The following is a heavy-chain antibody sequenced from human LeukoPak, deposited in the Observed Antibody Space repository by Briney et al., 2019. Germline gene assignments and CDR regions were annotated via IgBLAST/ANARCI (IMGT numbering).Heavy chain of an antibody. Sequence: GGSLRLSCAASGLTFSDSYMSRIRQAPGKGLEWVSYISSGGNTIKYADSVKGRFTISRDNARNSLYLQINSLRAEDTAVYYCATASLYFDNWGQGTLVTVSS. CDR3: ATASLYFDN. J-gene: IGHJ4*02. CDR2: ISSGGNTI. CDR1: GLTFSDSY. V-gene: IGHV3-11*04.